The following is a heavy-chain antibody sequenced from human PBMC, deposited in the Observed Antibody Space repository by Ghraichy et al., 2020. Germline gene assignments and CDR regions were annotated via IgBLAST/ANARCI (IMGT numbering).Heavy chain of an antibody. Sequence: SETLSLTCSVSGGSINSYYWSWIRQSPGRGLEWIGFVHHSGSTKNNPSLKSRVTMSLDTSKSQFSLKLDSVTAADTAVYYCARHFEYGDGSVLVINAFDIWGQGTMVTVSS. V-gene: IGHV4-59*08. J-gene: IGHJ3*02. D-gene: IGHD3-10*01. CDR3: ARHFEYGDGSVLVINAFDI. CDR2: VHHSGST. CDR1: GGSINSYY.